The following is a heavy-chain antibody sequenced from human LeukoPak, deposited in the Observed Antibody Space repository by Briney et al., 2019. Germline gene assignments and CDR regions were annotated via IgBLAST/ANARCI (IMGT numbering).Heavy chain of an antibody. V-gene: IGHV3-7*01. D-gene: IGHD3-10*01. CDR2: IKQDGSEK. J-gene: IGHJ4*02. CDR3: ASEGYHYGYFDY. Sequence: GGSLRLSCAASGFTFSSYWMSWVRQAPGKGLEWVANIKQDGSEKYYVDSVKGRFTISRDNAKNSLYLQMNSLRTDDTAVYYCASEGYHYGYFDYWGLGTLVTVSS. CDR1: GFTFSSYW.